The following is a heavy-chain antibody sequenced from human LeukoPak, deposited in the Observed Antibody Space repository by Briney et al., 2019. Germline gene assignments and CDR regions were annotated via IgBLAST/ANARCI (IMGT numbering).Heavy chain of an antibody. CDR1: GGTFSSYA. D-gene: IGHD3-22*01. CDR2: IIPIFGTA. V-gene: IGHV1-69*13. J-gene: IGHJ4*02. CDR3: ARAYNPGYYYDSSGYYEIDY. Sequence: SVKVSCKASGGTFSSYAISWVRQAPGQGLEWMGGIIPIFGTANYAQKFQGRVTITADESTGTAYMELSSLRSEDTAVYYCARAYNPGYYYDSSGYYEIDYWGQGTLVTVSS.